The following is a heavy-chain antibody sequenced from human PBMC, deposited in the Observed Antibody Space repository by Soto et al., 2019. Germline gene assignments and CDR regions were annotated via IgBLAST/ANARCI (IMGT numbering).Heavy chain of an antibody. CDR1: GGTFSSYT. D-gene: IGHD5-12*01. J-gene: IGHJ4*02. Sequence: QVQLVQSGAEVKKPGSSVKVSCKASGGTFSSYTISWVRQAPGQGLEWMGRIIPILGIANYAQKFQGRVTITAHKSTSTAYMDLSSLRSEDTAVYYCARDRGIVATFYYFDYWGQGTLVTVSS. CDR3: ARDRGIVATFYYFDY. V-gene: IGHV1-69*08. CDR2: IIPILGIA.